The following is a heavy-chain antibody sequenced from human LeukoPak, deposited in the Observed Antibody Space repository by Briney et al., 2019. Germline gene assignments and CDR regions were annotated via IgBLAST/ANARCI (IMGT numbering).Heavy chain of an antibody. CDR3: ARMIGGYDYSFDY. CDR1: GDSISSSRNHY. D-gene: IGHD5-12*01. V-gene: IGHV4-39*01. J-gene: IGHJ4*02. CDR2: IYYSGST. Sequence: PSEALSLTCTVSGDSISSSRNHYGGWIRQPPGKGLEWIGSIYYSGSTYYNPSLKSRVSISVDTSKNQFSLKMTSVTAADTAVYYCARMIGGYDYSFDYWGQGTLVTVSS.